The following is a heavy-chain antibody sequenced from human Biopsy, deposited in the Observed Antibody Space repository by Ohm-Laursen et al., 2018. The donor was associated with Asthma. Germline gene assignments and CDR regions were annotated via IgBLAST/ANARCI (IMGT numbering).Heavy chain of an antibody. CDR2: ISAYNGAT. D-gene: IGHD2-21*02. Sequence: SSVKVSCKASGFTLIDYGLTWVRQAPGQGLEWLGWISAYNGATNFAQKFQGRFTMTTETSTNTAFMELRRLKSDDSAVYFCARGLGDLDSWGQGSLVIASS. V-gene: IGHV1-18*01. CDR1: GFTLIDYG. J-gene: IGHJ4*02. CDR3: ARGLGDLDS.